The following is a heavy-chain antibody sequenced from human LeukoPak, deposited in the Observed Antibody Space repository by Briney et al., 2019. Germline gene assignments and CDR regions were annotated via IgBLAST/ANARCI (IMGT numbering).Heavy chain of an antibody. D-gene: IGHD7-27*01. Sequence: GSLRLSCAASGFTFSSYWMSWVRQPPGKGLEWIGSIYSSGSTFYNPSLKSRVTISVDTSKKQFSVKMSSVTAADTAVYYCARLTGPTSYFDYWGQGTLVTVSS. CDR3: ARLTGPTSYFDY. CDR2: IYSSGST. CDR1: GFTFSSYW. J-gene: IGHJ4*02. V-gene: IGHV4-39*07.